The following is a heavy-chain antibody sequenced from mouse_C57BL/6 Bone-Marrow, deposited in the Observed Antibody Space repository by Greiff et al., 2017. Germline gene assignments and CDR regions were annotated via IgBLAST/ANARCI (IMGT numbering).Heavy chain of an antibody. V-gene: IGHV1-55*01. CDR2: IYPGSGST. CDR1: GYTFTSYW. J-gene: IGHJ4*01. D-gene: IGHD1-1*01. Sequence: QVQLQQPGAELVKPGASVKMSCKASGYTFTSYWITWVKQRPGQGLEWIGDIYPGSGSTNYNEKFTSKATLTVDTSSSTAYMQLSSLTSEDSAVYYCARWGITTVVEAMDYWGQGTSVTVSS. CDR3: ARWGITTVVEAMDY.